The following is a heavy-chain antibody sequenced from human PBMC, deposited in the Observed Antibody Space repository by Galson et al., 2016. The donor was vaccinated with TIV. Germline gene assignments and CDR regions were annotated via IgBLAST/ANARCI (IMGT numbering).Heavy chain of an antibody. D-gene: IGHD2-15*01. CDR1: GYTFTSYN. CDR2: INPSGGNT. V-gene: IGHV1-46*01. CDR3: ARDGLYCSGGSCYTDWYFDL. Sequence: SVKVSCKASGYTFTSYNMHWVRQAPGHGPEWMGIINPSGGNTEYAQKFQGRVTMTRDTSTSTVYMELNSLRSEDTAVYYCARDGLYCSGGSCYTDWYFDLWGRGTLVTVSS. J-gene: IGHJ2*01.